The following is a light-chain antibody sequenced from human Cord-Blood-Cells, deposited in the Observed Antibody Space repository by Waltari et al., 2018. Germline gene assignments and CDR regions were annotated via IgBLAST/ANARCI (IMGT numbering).Light chain of an antibody. CDR1: SNDVGGYNY. V-gene: IGLV2-14*03. CDR2: DVS. CDR3: SSYTSSSTWV. J-gene: IGLJ3*02. Sequence: QSALTQPASVSGSPGQSTTISCTGTSNDVGGYNYVSWYQQHPGQAPKRLIYDVSNRPSGVSNRFSGSKSGNTASLTISGLQAEDEADYYCSSYTSSSTWVFGGGTKLTVL.